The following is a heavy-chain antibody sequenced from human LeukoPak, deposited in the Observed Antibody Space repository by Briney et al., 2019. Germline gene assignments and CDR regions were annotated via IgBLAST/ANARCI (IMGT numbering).Heavy chain of an antibody. CDR2: ISGSGGNT. D-gene: IGHD6-13*01. Sequence: QPGGSLRLSCAASGFTFSSYAMIWVRQAPGKGLEWVSAISGSGGNTYYADSVKGRFTISRDNSKNTLYLQMNSLRAEDTAVYYFAKVHYVGGRYSRSGAMNWGQGTLVTVSS. CDR1: GFTFSSYA. V-gene: IGHV3-23*01. CDR3: AKVHYVGGRYSRSGAMN. J-gene: IGHJ4*02.